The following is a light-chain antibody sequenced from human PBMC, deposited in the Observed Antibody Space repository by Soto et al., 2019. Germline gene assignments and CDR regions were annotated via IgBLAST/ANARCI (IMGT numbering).Light chain of an antibody. Sequence: EIVLTQSPGILSLSPGERASISCGASQSITSSFLAWYQQNPGQALRLLISGASSRATGIPDRFSGTGSETDFTLTINRLEPEDFAVYYCQQYENSPITFGQGTRLE. CDR2: GAS. V-gene: IGKV3-20*01. CDR3: QQYENSPIT. CDR1: QSITSSF. J-gene: IGKJ5*01.